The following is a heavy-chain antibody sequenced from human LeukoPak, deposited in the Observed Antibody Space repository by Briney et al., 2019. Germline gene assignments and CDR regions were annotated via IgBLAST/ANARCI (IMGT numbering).Heavy chain of an antibody. J-gene: IGHJ4*02. CDR3: AREQSGTGVWYTVDY. V-gene: IGHV3-23*01. D-gene: IGHD6-19*01. Sequence: GGSLRLSCAASGFTFSTYAITWVRQGPGKGLEWVSAIRPDGDRTYYANSVRGRFTISRDNPKDTVYLQINGLRVEDTAVYYCAREQSGTGVWYTVDYWGQGTLVTVSS. CDR2: IRPDGDRT. CDR1: GFTFSTYA.